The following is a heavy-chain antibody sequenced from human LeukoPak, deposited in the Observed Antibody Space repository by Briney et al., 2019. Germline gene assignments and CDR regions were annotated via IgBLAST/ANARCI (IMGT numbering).Heavy chain of an antibody. D-gene: IGHD2-2*02. CDR2: IYYSGST. CDR1: GGSISSYY. Sequence: SETLSLTCTVSGGSISSYYWSWIRQPPGKGLEWIGYIYYSGSTNYNPSPKSRVTISVDTSKNQFSLKLSSVTAADTAVYYCAREDVVVPAAITLGYYYYYMDVWGKGTTVTVSS. CDR3: AREDVVVPAAITLGYYYYYMDV. J-gene: IGHJ6*03. V-gene: IGHV4-59*12.